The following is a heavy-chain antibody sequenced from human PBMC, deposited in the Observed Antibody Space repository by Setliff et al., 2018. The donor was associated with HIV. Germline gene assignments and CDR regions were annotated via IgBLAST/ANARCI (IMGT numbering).Heavy chain of an antibody. CDR3: ARDGCSSTSCYGVYYYYGMDV. CDR1: GGTFSSYA. V-gene: IGHV1-69*13. D-gene: IGHD2-2*01. Sequence: ASVKVSCKASGGTFSSYAISWVRQAPGQGLEWMGGIIPIFGTANYAQKFQGRVTITADESTSTAYMELSSLRSEDTTVYYCARDGCSSTSCYGVYYYYGMDVWGQGTTVTVSS. CDR2: IIPIFGTA. J-gene: IGHJ6*02.